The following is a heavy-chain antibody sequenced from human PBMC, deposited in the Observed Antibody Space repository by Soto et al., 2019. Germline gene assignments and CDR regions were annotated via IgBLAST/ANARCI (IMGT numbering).Heavy chain of an antibody. J-gene: IGHJ5*02. V-gene: IGHV3-48*01. CDR1: GFTFSSYS. D-gene: IGHD6-13*01. CDR2: ISSSSSTI. Sequence: EVQLVESGGGLVQPGGSLRLSCAASGFTFSSYSMNWVRQARGKGLEWVSYISSSSSTIYYADSVKGRFTISRDNAKNSLYLQMNSLRAEDTAVYYCARHPERIAEIGWFDPLGHGTLVTVSS. CDR3: ARHPERIAEIGWFDP.